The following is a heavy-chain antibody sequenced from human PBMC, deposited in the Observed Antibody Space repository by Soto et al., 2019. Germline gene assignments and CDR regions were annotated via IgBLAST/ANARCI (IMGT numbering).Heavy chain of an antibody. V-gene: IGHV1-69*13. J-gene: IGHJ4*02. CDR1: GGTFSSYA. CDR3: ARDQLGDYYDSSGYYD. CDR2: IIPIFGTA. D-gene: IGHD3-22*01. Sequence: SGKVSCKASGGTFSSYAISWVRQAPGQGLEWMGGIIPIFGTANYAQKFQGRVTITADESTSTAYMELSSLRSEDTAVYYCARDQLGDYYDSSGYYDWGQGTLVTVSS.